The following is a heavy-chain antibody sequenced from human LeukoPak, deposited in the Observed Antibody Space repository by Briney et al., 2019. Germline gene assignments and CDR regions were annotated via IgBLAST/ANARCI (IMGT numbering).Heavy chain of an antibody. D-gene: IGHD2-21*02. V-gene: IGHV5-51*01. CDR2: IYPGDSDT. Sequence: GESLKISCKGSGYSFTSYWIGWVRQMPGEGLEWMGIIYPGDSDTRYSPSFQGQVTISADKSISTAYLQWSSLKASDTAMYYCARHSHDTYCGGDCWDWFDPWGQGTLVTVSS. J-gene: IGHJ5*02. CDR1: GYSFTSYW. CDR3: ARHSHDTYCGGDCWDWFDP.